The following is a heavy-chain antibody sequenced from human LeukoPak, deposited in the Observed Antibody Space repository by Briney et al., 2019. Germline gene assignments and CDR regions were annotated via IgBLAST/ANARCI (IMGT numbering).Heavy chain of an antibody. CDR3: ASDSRYCSGGSCYEFPEYFQH. CDR1: GYTFTSYA. J-gene: IGHJ1*01. CDR2: INTNTGNP. D-gene: IGHD2-15*01. Sequence: ASVKVSCKASGYTFTSYAMNWVRQAPGQGLEWMGWINTNTGNPTYAQGFTGRFVFSLDTSVSTAYLQISSLKAEDTAVYYCASDSRYCSGGSCYEFPEYFQHWGQGTLVTVSS. V-gene: IGHV7-4-1*02.